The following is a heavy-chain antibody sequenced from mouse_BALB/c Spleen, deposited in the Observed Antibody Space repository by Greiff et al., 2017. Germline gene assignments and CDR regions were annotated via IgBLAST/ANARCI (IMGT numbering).Heavy chain of an antibody. Sequence: EVKLVESGGGLVKPGGSLKLSCAASGFAFSSYDMSWVRQTPEKRLEWVAYISSGGGSPYYPDTVKGRFTISRDNAKNTLYLQMSSLKSEDTAMYYCASLTGRFAYWGQGTLVTVSA. J-gene: IGHJ3*01. V-gene: IGHV5-12-1*01. CDR2: ISSGGGSP. D-gene: IGHD1-1*01. CDR1: GFAFSSYD. CDR3: ASLTGRFAY.